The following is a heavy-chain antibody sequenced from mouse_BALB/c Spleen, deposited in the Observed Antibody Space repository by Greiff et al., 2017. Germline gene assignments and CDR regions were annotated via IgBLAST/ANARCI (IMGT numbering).Heavy chain of an antibody. D-gene: IGHD2-4*01. CDR3: AKSYDYDGRAWFAY. Sequence: EVKLVESGGGLVKPGGSLKLSCAASGFTFSSYAMSWVRQSPEKRLEWVAEISSGGSYTYYPDTVTGRFTISRDNAKNTLYLEMSSLRSEDTAMYYCAKSYDYDGRAWFAYWGQGTLVTVSA. CDR1: GFTFSSYA. J-gene: IGHJ3*01. CDR2: ISSGGSYT. V-gene: IGHV5-9-4*01.